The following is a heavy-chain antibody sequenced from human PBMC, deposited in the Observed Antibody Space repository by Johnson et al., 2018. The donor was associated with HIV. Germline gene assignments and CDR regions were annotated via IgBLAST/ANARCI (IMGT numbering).Heavy chain of an antibody. Sequence: VQLVESGGDLVKPGGSLRLSCTVSGFTFSSYAMHWVRQATGKGLEWVSAIGTAGDTSYPGSVKGRFTISRDNAKNTLYLQMNSLRAEDTAVYYCSTNSGTPKYRSTWRDSFDIWGQGTMVTVSS. D-gene: IGHD6-13*01. J-gene: IGHJ3*02. CDR3: STNSGTPKYRSTWRDSFDI. CDR2: IGTAGDT. CDR1: GFTFSSYA. V-gene: IGHV3-13*01.